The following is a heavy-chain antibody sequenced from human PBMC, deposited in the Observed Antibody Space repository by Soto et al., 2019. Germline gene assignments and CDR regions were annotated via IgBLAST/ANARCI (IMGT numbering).Heavy chain of an antibody. CDR2: MSFDGSKA. D-gene: IGHD2-2*01. V-gene: IGHV3-30*04. CDR1: GFTLSSYA. J-gene: IGHJ6*02. Sequence: QVQLVESGGGVVQPGRSLSLSCAASGFTLSSYAVQWVRQAAGKGLEWVAVMSFDGSKASHADSVKGRFTISRDNFKNMVSLQMNSLRVEDSAVYYCARGPPGVVPGAICSGGMDVWGQGTTVTVSS. CDR3: ARGPPGVVPGAICSGGMDV.